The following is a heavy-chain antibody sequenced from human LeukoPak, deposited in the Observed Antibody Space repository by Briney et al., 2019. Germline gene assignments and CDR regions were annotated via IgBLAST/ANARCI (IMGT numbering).Heavy chain of an antibody. CDR3: ASTPNYYDHWFDP. V-gene: IGHV4-39*01. D-gene: IGHD3-22*01. Sequence: SETLSLTCTVSGGSISSSSYYWGWIRQPPGKGLEWIGSIYYSGSTYYNPSLKSRVTISVDTSKNQFSLKLSSVTAADTAAYYCASTPNYYDHWFDPWGQGALVTVSS. J-gene: IGHJ5*02. CDR1: GGSISSSSYY. CDR2: IYYSGST.